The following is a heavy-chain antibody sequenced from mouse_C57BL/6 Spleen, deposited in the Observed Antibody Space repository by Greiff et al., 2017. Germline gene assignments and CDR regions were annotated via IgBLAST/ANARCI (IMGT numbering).Heavy chain of an antibody. CDR1: GYTFTSYW. CDR3: ARITTENYAMDY. D-gene: IGHD1-1*01. V-gene: IGHV1-50*01. J-gene: IGHJ4*01. Sequence: VQLQQPGAELVKPGASVKLSCKASGYTFTSYWMQWVKQRPGQGLEWIGEIDPSDSYTNYNQKFKGKATLTVDTSSSTAYMQLSSLTSEDSAVYYCARITTENYAMDYWGQGTSVTVSS. CDR2: IDPSDSYT.